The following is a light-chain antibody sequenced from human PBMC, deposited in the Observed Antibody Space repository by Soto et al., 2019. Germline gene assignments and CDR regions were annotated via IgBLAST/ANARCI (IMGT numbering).Light chain of an antibody. CDR1: SSNIGSNT. V-gene: IGLV1-44*01. J-gene: IGLJ2*01. Sequence: QSVLTQPPSASGTPGQRVTISCSGSSSNIGSNTVNWYQQVPRTAPKLLIYSNNQRPSGVPDRFSGSKSGTSVSLAISGLQSEDEADYYCAAWDDSLNAVVLGGGTKVTVL. CDR2: SNN. CDR3: AAWDDSLNAVV.